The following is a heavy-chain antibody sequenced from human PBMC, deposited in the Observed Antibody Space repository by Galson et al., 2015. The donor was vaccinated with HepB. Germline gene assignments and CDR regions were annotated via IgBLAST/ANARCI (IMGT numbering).Heavy chain of an antibody. J-gene: IGHJ4*02. CDR2: INTDGSTT. Sequence: SLRLSCAASGFTFSSYWMHWVRQAPGEGLVWVSRINTDGSTTSYADSVKGRFTISRDNAKNTLYLQMNSLRAEDTAVYYCARVSTTVTTPGGDYWGQGTLVTVSS. V-gene: IGHV3-74*01. CDR1: GFTFSSYW. CDR3: ARVSTTVTTPGGDY. D-gene: IGHD4-17*01.